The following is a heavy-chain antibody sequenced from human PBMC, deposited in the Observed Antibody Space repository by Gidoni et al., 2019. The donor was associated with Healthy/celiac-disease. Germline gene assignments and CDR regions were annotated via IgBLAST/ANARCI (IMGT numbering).Heavy chain of an antibody. Sequence: EVQLVESGGGLVQPGGSLRLSCAASGVTSSSYWMHWVRQAPGKGLVWVSRINSDGSSTSYADSVKGRFTISRDNAKNTLYLQMNSLRAEDTAVYYCARVPYYYDSSGYYYDYWGQGTLVTVSS. D-gene: IGHD3-22*01. CDR1: GVTSSSYW. J-gene: IGHJ4*02. CDR3: ARVPYYYDSSGYYYDY. V-gene: IGHV3-74*01. CDR2: INSDGSST.